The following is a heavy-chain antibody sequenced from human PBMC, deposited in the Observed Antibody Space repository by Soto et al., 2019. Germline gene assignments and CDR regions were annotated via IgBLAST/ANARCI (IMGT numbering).Heavy chain of an antibody. J-gene: IGHJ4*02. CDR2: ISPILDIT. Sequence: QVQLVQSGAEVKKPGSSVKVSCKASVGTFSSYPISWVRQAPGQGLEWMGRISPILDITDYAQRCQGRVTITADKSTSTAYMELRSLSSDDTAVYYCARPTSTGTKSGYYVEYWGQGTLVTVSS. V-gene: IGHV1-69*02. CDR3: ARPTSTGTKSGYYVEY. D-gene: IGHD1-7*01. CDR1: VGTFSSYP.